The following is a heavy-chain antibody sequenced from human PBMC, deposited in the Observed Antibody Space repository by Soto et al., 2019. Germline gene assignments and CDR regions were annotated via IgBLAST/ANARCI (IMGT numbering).Heavy chain of an antibody. D-gene: IGHD6-13*01. V-gene: IGHV2-26*04. Sequence: QVTVKESGPVLVKPTETLTLTCTVSGFSLSNAGLGVSWIRQPPGKALEWLAHIFSNDEKSYSTSLKSRHTISKDTSKSQVVLIMTNMDPVDTATYYCASTYSTSWYWFDPWGQGTLVTVSS. J-gene: IGHJ5*02. CDR2: IFSNDEK. CDR1: GFSLSNAGLG. CDR3: ASTYSTSWYWFDP.